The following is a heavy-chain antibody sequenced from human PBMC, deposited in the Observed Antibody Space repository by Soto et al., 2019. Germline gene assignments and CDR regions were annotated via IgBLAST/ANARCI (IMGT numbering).Heavy chain of an antibody. D-gene: IGHD5-18*01. CDR2: IIPIFGTA. V-gene: IGHV1-69*13. CDR3: ARGTAMADGPFDY. CDR1: GYTFTSYD. Sequence: GASVKVSCKASGYTFTSYDINWVRQAPGQGLEWMGGIIPIFGTANYAQKFQGRVTITADESTSTAYMELSSLRSEDTAVYYCARGTAMADGPFDYWGQGTLVTVSS. J-gene: IGHJ4*02.